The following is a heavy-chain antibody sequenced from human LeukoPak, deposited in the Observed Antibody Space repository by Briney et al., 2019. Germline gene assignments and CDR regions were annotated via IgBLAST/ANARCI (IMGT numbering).Heavy chain of an antibody. CDR2: INHSGST. V-gene: IGHV4-34*01. Sequence: GSLRLSCAASGFTFSSYWMSWIRQPPGKGLGWIGEINHSGSTNYNPSLKSRVTISVDTSKNQFSLKLSSVTAADTAVYYCARGYCSSTSCYPGSFDLWGRGTLVTVSS. J-gene: IGHJ2*01. D-gene: IGHD2-2*01. CDR3: ARGYCSSTSCYPGSFDL. CDR1: GFTFSSYW.